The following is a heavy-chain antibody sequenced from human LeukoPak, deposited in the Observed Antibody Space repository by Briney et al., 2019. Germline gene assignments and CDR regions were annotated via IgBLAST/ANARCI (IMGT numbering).Heavy chain of an antibody. V-gene: IGHV4-59*01. CDR3: AREVAARRGGGYYFDY. CDR1: GGSISSYY. CDR2: IYYSGST. J-gene: IGHJ4*02. Sequence: SETLSLTCTVSGGSISSYYWSWIRQPPGKGLEWIGYIYYSGSTNYNPSLKIRVTISVDTSKNQFSLKLSSVTAADTAVYYCAREVAARRGGGYYFDYWGQGTLVTVSS. D-gene: IGHD6-6*01.